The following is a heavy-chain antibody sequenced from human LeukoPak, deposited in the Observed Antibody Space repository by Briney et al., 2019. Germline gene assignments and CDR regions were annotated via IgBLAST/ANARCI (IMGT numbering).Heavy chain of an antibody. D-gene: IGHD3-10*02. V-gene: IGHV3-48*04. CDR2: ISSSGSTI. Sequence: GGSLRLSCAASGFTFSSYSMTWVRQAPGRGLEWVSYISSSGSTIYYADSVKGRFTISRDNAKNSLYLQMNSLRAEDTAVYYCAELGITMIGGVWGKGTTVTISS. J-gene: IGHJ6*04. CDR3: AELGITMIGGV. CDR1: GFTFSSYS.